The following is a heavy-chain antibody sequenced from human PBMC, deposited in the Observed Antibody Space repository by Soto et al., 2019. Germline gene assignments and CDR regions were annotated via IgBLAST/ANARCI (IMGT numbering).Heavy chain of an antibody. Sequence: GGSLRLSCAASGFTFTSSVMHWVRQAPGKGLEWVAVISYDGSNKLYADSVKGRFTISRDISKNTLYLQMNSLRTEDTAVYYCTKGAWCSSTSCYSAASDDWGQGTRVTVSS. J-gene: IGHJ4*02. V-gene: IGHV3-30*18. D-gene: IGHD2-2*01. CDR1: GFTFTSSV. CDR2: ISYDGSNK. CDR3: TKGAWCSSTSCYSAASDD.